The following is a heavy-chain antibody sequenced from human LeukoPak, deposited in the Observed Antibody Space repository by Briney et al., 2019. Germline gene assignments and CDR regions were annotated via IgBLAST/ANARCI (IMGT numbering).Heavy chain of an antibody. CDR2: ISGSGGST. V-gene: IGHV3-23*01. CDR1: GFTVSSYA. D-gene: IGHD3-10*01. J-gene: IGHJ4*02. Sequence: GGSLRLSCAAYGFTVSSYAMSWVRQAPGKGLEWVSAISGSGGSTYYADSVKGRFTISRDNSKNTLYLQMNSLRAEDTAVYYCAKDSRDGSGSYLFDYWGQGTLVTVSS. CDR3: AKDSRDGSGSYLFDY.